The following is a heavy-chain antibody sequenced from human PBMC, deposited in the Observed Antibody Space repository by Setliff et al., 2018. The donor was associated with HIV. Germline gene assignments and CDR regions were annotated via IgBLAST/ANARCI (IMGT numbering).Heavy chain of an antibody. V-gene: IGHV1-18*01. CDR3: ARDAGTGGPGRWVDP. D-gene: IGHD1-1*01. CDR1: GYIFSHYG. CDR2: ISGYTGIT. J-gene: IGHJ5*02. Sequence: SVQVSCKISGYIFSHYGVTWVRQAPGQGLEYMGYISGYTGITHYAQSFQGRVTMTTDPSKYTAYMELRSLKYDDTAVYYCARDAGTGGPGRWVDPWGQGTMVTVSS.